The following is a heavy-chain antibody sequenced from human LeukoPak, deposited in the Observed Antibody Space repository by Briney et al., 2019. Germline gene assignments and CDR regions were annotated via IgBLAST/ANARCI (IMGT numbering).Heavy chain of an antibody. V-gene: IGHV4-61*01. J-gene: IGHJ4*02. CDR1: GGSVSSGSYY. CDR2: IYYSGST. CDR3: ARGEVDY. Sequence: SETLSLTCTVSGGSVSSGSYYWSWIRQPPGKGLEWIGYIYYSGSTNYNPSLKSRVTISVDTSKNQFSLKLSSVTAADTAVYYCARGEVDYWGQGTLVTVSS.